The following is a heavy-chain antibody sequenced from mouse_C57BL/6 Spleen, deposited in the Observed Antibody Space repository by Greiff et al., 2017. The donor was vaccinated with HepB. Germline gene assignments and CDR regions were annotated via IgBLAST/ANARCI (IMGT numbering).Heavy chain of an antibody. Sequence: VKLQQPGAELVRPGSSVKLSCKASGYTFTSYWMHWVKQRPIQGLEWIGNIDPSDSETHYNQKFKDKATLTVDKSSSTAYMQLSSLTSEDSAVYYCARRYYGSSYLDYWGQGTTLTVSS. CDR3: ARRYYGSSYLDY. J-gene: IGHJ2*01. CDR1: GYTFTSYW. V-gene: IGHV1-52*01. D-gene: IGHD1-1*01. CDR2: IDPSDSET.